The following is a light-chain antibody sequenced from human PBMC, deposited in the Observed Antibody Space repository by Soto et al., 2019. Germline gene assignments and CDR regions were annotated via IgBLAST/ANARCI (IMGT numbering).Light chain of an antibody. Sequence: EIVLTQSPGSLSLSPGEGATLFCRASQSVSSNFFAWYQQKPGQAPRLLINGASTRATGIPDRFSGSGSGTDFTLTISRLEPEDFAVHYCQQYASSVTFGQGTKVEIK. CDR1: QSVSSNF. CDR3: QQYASSVT. V-gene: IGKV3-20*01. CDR2: GAS. J-gene: IGKJ1*01.